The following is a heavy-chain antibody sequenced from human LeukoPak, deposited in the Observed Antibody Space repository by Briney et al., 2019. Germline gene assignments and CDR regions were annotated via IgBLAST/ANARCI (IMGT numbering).Heavy chain of an antibody. CDR3: ASGYGWLSSN. V-gene: IGHV3-30*02. CDR2: LRYDGITK. D-gene: IGHD3-9*01. Sequence: GGSLRLSCAASGFTFGSTGMHWVRLPPGKGLEWVALLRYDGITKYYAESVQGRFTISRDISKSTLYLEMNSLRAEDTVVYYCASGYGWLSSNWGRGTLVTVSS. CDR1: GFTFGSTG. J-gene: IGHJ4*02.